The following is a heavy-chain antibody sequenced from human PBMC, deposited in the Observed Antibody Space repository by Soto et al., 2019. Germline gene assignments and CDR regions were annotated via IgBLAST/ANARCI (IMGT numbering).Heavy chain of an antibody. V-gene: IGHV1-24*01. J-gene: IGHJ5*02. Sequence: ASVKVSFKVSGYTLTELSMHWVRQAPGKGLEWMGGFDPEDGETIYAQKFQGRVTMTEDTSTDTAYMELSSLRSEDTAVYYCATEMVYCGGDCYPNWFDPWGQGTLVTVSS. CDR1: GYTLTELS. D-gene: IGHD2-21*02. CDR3: ATEMVYCGGDCYPNWFDP. CDR2: FDPEDGET.